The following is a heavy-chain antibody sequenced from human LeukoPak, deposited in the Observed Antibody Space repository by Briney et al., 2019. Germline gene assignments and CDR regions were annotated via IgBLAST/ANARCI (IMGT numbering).Heavy chain of an antibody. J-gene: IGHJ4*02. CDR2: ISSSGSTI. Sequence: PGGSLRLSCAASGFTFSDYYMSWIRQAPGKGLEWVSYISSSGSTIYYADSVKGRSTISRDNAKNSLYLQMNSLRAEDTAVYYCARVSSSWYQDFDYWGQGTLVTVSS. CDR1: GFTFSDYY. D-gene: IGHD6-13*01. CDR3: ARVSSSWYQDFDY. V-gene: IGHV3-11*01.